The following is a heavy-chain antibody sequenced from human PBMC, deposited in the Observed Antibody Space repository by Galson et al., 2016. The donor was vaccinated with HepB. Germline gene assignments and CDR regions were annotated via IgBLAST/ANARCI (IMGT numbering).Heavy chain of an antibody. CDR3: ARAGLLTKASFDC. D-gene: IGHD4-11*01. V-gene: IGHV4-39*01. CDR2: VYRGKT. J-gene: IGHJ4*02. CDR1: DGSIRSSSFS. Sequence: SETLSLTCTVSDGSIRSSSFSWGWIRQPPGKGLEWIGPVYRGKTYYNPSLEGRVTISAGMSTDLLSRKLTSLTSADTADYYCARAGLLTKASFDCWGQGTLVAVSS.